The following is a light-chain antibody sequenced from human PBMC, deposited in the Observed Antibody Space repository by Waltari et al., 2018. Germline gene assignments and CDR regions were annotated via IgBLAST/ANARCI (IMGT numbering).Light chain of an antibody. V-gene: IGLV2-8*01. Sequence: QSALTQPPSASGSPGQSVTIPCTGTSSDVGGYNYVPWYQQHPGKAPKLMIYEVSKRPSGVPDRFSGSKSGNTASLTVSGLQAEDEADYYCSSYAGNTVVFGGGTKLTVL. CDR1: SSDVGGYNY. CDR2: EVS. J-gene: IGLJ2*01. CDR3: SSYAGNTVV.